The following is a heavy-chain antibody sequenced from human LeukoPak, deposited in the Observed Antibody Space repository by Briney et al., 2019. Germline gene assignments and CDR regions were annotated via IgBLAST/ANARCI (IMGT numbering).Heavy chain of an antibody. D-gene: IGHD2-2*01. V-gene: IGHV3-30-3*01. J-gene: IGHJ4*02. CDR3: ARDAALYCSATSCYLGVDS. Sequence: GGSLRLSCAAPGFSFSNYAMHWVRQAPGKGLEWVALISYGGSNKFYADSVKGRFTISRDNSKNTLYLQMNSLGAEDTAVYYCARDAALYCSATSCYLGVDSWGQGTLVTVSS. CDR2: ISYGGSNK. CDR1: GFSFSNYA.